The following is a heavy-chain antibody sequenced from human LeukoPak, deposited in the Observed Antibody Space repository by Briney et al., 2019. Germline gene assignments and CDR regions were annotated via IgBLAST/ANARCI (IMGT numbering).Heavy chain of an antibody. D-gene: IGHD2-15*01. V-gene: IGHV3-74*01. CDR2: INNDGSTT. J-gene: IGHJ4*02. CDR1: GFPFINYW. Sequence: GSLRLSFAASGFPFINYWMHWVRPAPGEGLVWVSHINNDGSTTTYADSVKGRFTISRDNAKNTLYLHVNSLRAEDTAVYYCARGGFCSGAACRGSFDYWGQGSLVTVSS. CDR3: ARGGFCSGAACRGSFDY.